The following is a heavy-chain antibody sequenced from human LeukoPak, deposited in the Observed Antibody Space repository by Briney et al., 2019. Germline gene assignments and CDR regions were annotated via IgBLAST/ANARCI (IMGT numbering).Heavy chain of an antibody. CDR1: GFTFRSYA. J-gene: IGHJ4*02. V-gene: IGHV3-23*01. D-gene: IGHD6-19*01. Sequence: QTGGSLRLSCAASGFTFRSYAMSWVRQAPGKGLEWVSVIYSSGGTFYSESVKGRFTISRDYSKNTLYLQMNSLRVDDTAVYYCAKDSSGPAFWGQGTLVTVSS. CDR2: IYSSGGT. CDR3: AKDSSGPAF.